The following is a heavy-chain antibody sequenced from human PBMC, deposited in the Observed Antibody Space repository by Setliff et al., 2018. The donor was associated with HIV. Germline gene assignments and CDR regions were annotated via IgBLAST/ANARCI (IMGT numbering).Heavy chain of an antibody. Sequence: SETLSLTCTDSGGSITSGGFYWSWIRQYPQKGLEWIGYIYYSGGTYYNPSLKSRVTTSVDTSKNQFSLNLHSVTAGDTGFYYCVTVVQDDLGVALFDYWGPGILVTVSS. CDR2: IYYSGGT. V-gene: IGHV4-31*08. J-gene: IGHJ4*02. CDR3: VTVVQDDLGVALFDY. CDR1: GGSITSGGFY. D-gene: IGHD3-10*01.